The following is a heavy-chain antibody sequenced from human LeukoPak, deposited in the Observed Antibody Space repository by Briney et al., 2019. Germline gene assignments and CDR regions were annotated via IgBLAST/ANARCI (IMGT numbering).Heavy chain of an antibody. Sequence: GGSLRLSCAASGFTFSSYAMHWVRQAPGKGLEYVSAITSDGDGTNYANSVKDRFTISRDNSKNTLYLQMGSLRAEDMAVYYCAAKKSGSSPVDYWGQGTLVTVSS. V-gene: IGHV3-64*01. CDR2: ITSDGDGT. CDR3: AAKKSGSSPVDY. CDR1: GFTFSSYA. J-gene: IGHJ4*02. D-gene: IGHD6-6*01.